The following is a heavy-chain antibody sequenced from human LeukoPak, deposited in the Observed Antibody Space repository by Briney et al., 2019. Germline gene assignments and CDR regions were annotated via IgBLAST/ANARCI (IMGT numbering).Heavy chain of an antibody. CDR1: GGSFSGYY. D-gene: IGHD3-10*01. Sequence: SETLSLTCAVYGGSFSGYYWSWIRQPPGKGLEWIGEINHSGSTNYNPSLKSRVTISVDTSKNQFSLKLSSVTAADTAVYYCASNSFDYYGSGSYSDDYWGQGTLVTVSS. J-gene: IGHJ4*02. V-gene: IGHV4-34*01. CDR3: ASNSFDYYGSGSYSDDY. CDR2: INHSGST.